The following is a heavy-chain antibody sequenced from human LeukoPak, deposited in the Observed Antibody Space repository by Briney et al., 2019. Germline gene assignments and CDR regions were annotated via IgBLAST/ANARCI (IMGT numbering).Heavy chain of an antibody. CDR3: AKDRGFGELTFDY. V-gene: IGHV3-33*06. J-gene: IGHJ4*02. CDR2: IWYDGSNK. D-gene: IGHD3-10*01. CDR1: GFTFGDYA. Sequence: GGSLRLSRTASGFTFGDYAMSWFRQAPGKGLEWVAVIWYDGSNKYYADSVKGRFTISRDNSKNTLYLQMNSLRAEDTAVYYCAKDRGFGELTFDYWGQGTLVTVSS.